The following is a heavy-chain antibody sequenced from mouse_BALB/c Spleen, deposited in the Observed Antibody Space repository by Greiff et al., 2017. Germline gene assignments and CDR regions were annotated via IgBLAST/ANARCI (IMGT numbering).Heavy chain of an antibody. CDR1: GFTFSSYT. CDR2: ISNGGGST. V-gene: IGHV5-12-2*01. D-gene: IGHD2-4*01. CDR3: ARQNDYDAMDY. J-gene: IGHJ3*01. Sequence: EVQVVESGGGLVQPGGSLKLSCAASGFTFSSYTMSWVRQTPEKRLEWVAYISNGGGSTYYPDTVKGRFTISRDNAKNTLYLQMSSLKSEDTAMYYCARQNDYDAMDYWGQGTLVTVSA.